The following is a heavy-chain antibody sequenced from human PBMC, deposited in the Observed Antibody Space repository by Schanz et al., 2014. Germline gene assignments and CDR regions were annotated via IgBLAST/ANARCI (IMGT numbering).Heavy chain of an antibody. J-gene: IGHJ4*02. D-gene: IGHD6-19*01. CDR2: INGYNGHT. Sequence: QVQLVQSGAEVKKPGASVKVSCKASGYTFSSYGITWVRQAPGQGLEWMGWINGYNGHTLYAQKCQGRVTMTTDTSTSTAYMELRSLRSDDTAVYYCARGGYSSGWYDRDIAHFDYWGQGTLVTVSS. CDR3: ARGGYSSGWYDRDIAHFDY. CDR1: GYTFSSYG. V-gene: IGHV1-18*01.